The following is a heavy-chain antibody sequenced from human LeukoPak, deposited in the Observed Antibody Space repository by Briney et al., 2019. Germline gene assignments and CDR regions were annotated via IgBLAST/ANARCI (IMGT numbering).Heavy chain of an antibody. CDR2: ISGSGGNT. J-gene: IGHJ4*02. D-gene: IGHD6-13*01. V-gene: IGHV3-23*01. Sequence: GGSLRLSCAASRFTFSSYAMSWVRQAPGKGLEWASVISGSGGNTYYADSVKGRFIISRDNSKNTLYLQMNSLRAEDTAVYYCAKDPSSSTKVRSADYWGQGALVTVSS. CDR3: AKDPSSSTKVRSADY. CDR1: RFTFSSYA.